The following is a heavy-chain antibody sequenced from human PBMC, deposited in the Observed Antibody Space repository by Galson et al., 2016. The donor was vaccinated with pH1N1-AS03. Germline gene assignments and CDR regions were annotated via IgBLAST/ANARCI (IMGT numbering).Heavy chain of an antibody. V-gene: IGHV4-59*08. Sequence: LSLTCSVSGGSLKNKYWSWIRQTPEKGLGWIGQIYYSGSTKFNPSLQSRVTISVDMSKKQFSLRLRSVTAADTAVYFCARQGCTGSSCYSYFDSWGQGTQVIVSS. CDR1: GGSLKNKY. CDR2: IYYSGST. D-gene: IGHD2-8*02. J-gene: IGHJ4*02. CDR3: ARQGCTGSSCYSYFDS.